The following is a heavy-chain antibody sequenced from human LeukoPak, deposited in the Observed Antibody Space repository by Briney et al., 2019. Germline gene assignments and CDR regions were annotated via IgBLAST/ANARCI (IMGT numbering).Heavy chain of an antibody. CDR3: ARWGGGDRYFDWLSPPLYYMDV. Sequence: MPSETLSLTCAVYGGSFSGYYWSWIRQPPGKGLEWIGEINHSGGTNYNPSLKSRVTISVDTSKNQFSLKLSSVTAADTAVYYCARWGGGDRYFDWLSPPLYYMDVWGKGTTVTISS. CDR2: INHSGGT. J-gene: IGHJ6*03. V-gene: IGHV4-34*01. D-gene: IGHD3-9*01. CDR1: GGSFSGYY.